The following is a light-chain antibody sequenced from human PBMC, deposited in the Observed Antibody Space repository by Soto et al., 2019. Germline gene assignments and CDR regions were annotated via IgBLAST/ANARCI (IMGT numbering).Light chain of an antibody. J-gene: IGLJ3*02. CDR3: SLYTTSSTLWV. CDR1: SSDIGFYNY. Sequence: QSALTQPASVSGSPGQSITISCTGTSSDIGFYNYVSWYQQHPGKAPKLLIYEVTNRPSGVSNRFSGSKSVNTASLTISGLPAEDEADYVCSLYTTSSTLWVFGGGTKLTVL. CDR2: EVT. V-gene: IGLV2-14*01.